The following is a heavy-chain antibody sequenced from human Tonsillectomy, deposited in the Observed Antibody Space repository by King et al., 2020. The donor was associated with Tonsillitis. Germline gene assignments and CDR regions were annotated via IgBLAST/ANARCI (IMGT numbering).Heavy chain of an antibody. Sequence: QLQESGPGLVKPSETLSLTCAVSGYSISSGYYWGWIRQPPGKGLEWIGSIYHSGSTYYNPSLKSRVILSVDTSKNQFSLKLSSVTAADTAVYYCARDARYYDSRGYTYFFDYWGQGTLVTVSS. CDR3: ARDARYYDSRGYTYFFDY. CDR1: GYSISSGYY. V-gene: IGHV4-38-2*02. D-gene: IGHD3-22*01. J-gene: IGHJ4*02. CDR2: IYHSGST.